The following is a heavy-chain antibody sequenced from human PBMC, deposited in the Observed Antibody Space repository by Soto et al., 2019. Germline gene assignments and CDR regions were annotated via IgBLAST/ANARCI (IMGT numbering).Heavy chain of an antibody. CDR1: GFTFSSYW. J-gene: IGHJ5*02. CDR3: ARGLGIRGNWFDP. Sequence: EVQLVESGGGLVQPGGSLRLSCAASGFTFSSYWMSWVRQAPGKGLEWVANIKQDGSEKSYVDSVKGRFTISRANAKNSLYLQMNRLRAEATAVYYCARGLGIRGNWFDPWGQGTLITVSS. V-gene: IGHV3-7*01. D-gene: IGHD7-27*01. CDR2: IKQDGSEK.